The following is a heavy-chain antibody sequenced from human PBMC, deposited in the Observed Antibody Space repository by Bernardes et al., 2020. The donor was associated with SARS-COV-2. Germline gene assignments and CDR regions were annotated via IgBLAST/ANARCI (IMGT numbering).Heavy chain of an antibody. CDR2: INHRGST. D-gene: IGHD5-12*01. CDR3: ARARRDGYNGRYFDY. J-gene: IGHJ4*02. Sequence: SETLSLTCAVYGGSFSGYYWSWIRQPPGKGLEWIGEINHRGSTNYNPSLQSRVTISVDTSKNQFSLKLSSVTAADTAVYYCARARRDGYNGRYFDYWGQGTLVTVSS. V-gene: IGHV4-34*01. CDR1: GGSFSGYY.